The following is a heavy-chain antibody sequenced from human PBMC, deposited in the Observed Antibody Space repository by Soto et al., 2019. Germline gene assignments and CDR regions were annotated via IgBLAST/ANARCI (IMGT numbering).Heavy chain of an antibody. CDR1: GYTFTSYG. CDR2: ISAYNGNT. Sequence: QVQLVQSGSEVKKPGASVKVSCKASGYTFTSYGISWVRQAPGQGLEWMGWISAYNGNTNYAQKLQGRVTMTTDTSTSTACMELRSLSSDDTAVYYCARVRATVTKPFDYCGQGTLVTVSS. J-gene: IGHJ4*02. D-gene: IGHD4-4*01. CDR3: ARVRATVTKPFDY. V-gene: IGHV1-18*01.